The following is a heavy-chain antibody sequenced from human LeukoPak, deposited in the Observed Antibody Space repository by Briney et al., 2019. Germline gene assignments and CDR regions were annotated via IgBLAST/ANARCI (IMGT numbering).Heavy chain of an antibody. V-gene: IGHV3-30*18. D-gene: IGHD3-3*01. Sequence: PGRSLRLSCAASGFTFSSHGIHWVRQAPGKGLEWVALISYDGSNKYYVDSAKGRFTISRDNSKNTLYLQMNSLRTEDTAVYYCVKTSEEWLHDGYYFDYWGQGTLVTVSS. CDR1: GFTFSSHG. J-gene: IGHJ4*02. CDR3: VKTSEEWLHDGYYFDY. CDR2: ISYDGSNK.